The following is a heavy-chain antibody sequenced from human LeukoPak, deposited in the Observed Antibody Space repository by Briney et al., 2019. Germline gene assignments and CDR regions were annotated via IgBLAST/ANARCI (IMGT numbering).Heavy chain of an antibody. Sequence: PSETLSLTCTVSGGSISSGSYYWSWIRQPAGKGLEWIGRIYTSGSTNYNPSLKSRVTISVDTSKNQFSLKLSSVTAADTAVYYCARDLALYCSSTSCYGFDPWGQGTLVTVSS. CDR1: GGSISSGSYY. J-gene: IGHJ5*02. V-gene: IGHV4-61*02. CDR3: ARDLALYCSSTSCYGFDP. D-gene: IGHD2-2*01. CDR2: IYTSGST.